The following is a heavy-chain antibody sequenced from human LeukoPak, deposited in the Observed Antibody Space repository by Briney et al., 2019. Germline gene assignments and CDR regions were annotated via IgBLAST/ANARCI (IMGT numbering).Heavy chain of an antibody. CDR3: AREGREENWGCLDY. CDR1: GFTFSSYG. J-gene: IGHJ4*02. V-gene: IGHV3-74*01. D-gene: IGHD7-27*01. CDR2: INSDGSST. Sequence: PGGSLRLSCAASGFTFSSYGMHWVRQAPGKGLVWVSRINSDGSSTNYADSVKGRFTISRDNAKNTLYLQMNSLRAEDTAVYYCAREGREENWGCLDYWGQGTLVTVSS.